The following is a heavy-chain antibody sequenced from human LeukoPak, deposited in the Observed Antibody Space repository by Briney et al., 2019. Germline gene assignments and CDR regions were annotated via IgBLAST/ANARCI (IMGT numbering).Heavy chain of an antibody. V-gene: IGHV3-30*03. Sequence: QAGRSLRLSCAASGFTFSDYGIHWVRQAPGKGLEWVAVISYDGSNKYYADSVKGRFTISRDNSKNTLYLQMNSLRAEDTAVYYCARPSRPYRSSEYFQHWGQGTLVIVSS. D-gene: IGHD6-13*01. CDR2: ISYDGSNK. CDR1: GFTFSDYG. CDR3: ARPSRPYRSSEYFQH. J-gene: IGHJ1*01.